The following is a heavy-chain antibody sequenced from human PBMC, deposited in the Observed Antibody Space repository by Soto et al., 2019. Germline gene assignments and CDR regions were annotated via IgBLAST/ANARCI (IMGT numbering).Heavy chain of an antibody. CDR1: GFTFSSSA. D-gene: IGHD2-15*01. CDR3: AADSRYCSGGNCEDY. CDR2: IVVGRGHT. V-gene: IGHV1-58*01. Sequence: QMQLVQSGPEVKKPGTSMKVSCKASGFTFSSSAVQWVRQARGQRLEWIGWIVVGRGHTNYAQQFQERVTITRDMSTSTAYMELSSLRSEDTAVYYCAADSRYCSGGNCEDYWGQGTLVTVSS. J-gene: IGHJ4*02.